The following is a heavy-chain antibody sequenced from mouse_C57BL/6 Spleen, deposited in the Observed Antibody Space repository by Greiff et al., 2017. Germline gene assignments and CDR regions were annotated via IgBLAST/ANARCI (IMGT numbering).Heavy chain of an antibody. Sequence: QVQLQQPGAELVKPGASVKLSCKASGYTFTSYWMHWVKQRPGQGLEWIGMIHPNSGSTNYNEKFKSKATLTVDKSSSTSYMQLSSLTSAASADCYCFPTLGYDSLDYWGQGTSVTVSS. CDR1: GYTFTSYW. CDR3: FPTLGYDSLDY. J-gene: IGHJ4*01. D-gene: IGHD2-2*01. CDR2: IHPNSGST. V-gene: IGHV1-64*01.